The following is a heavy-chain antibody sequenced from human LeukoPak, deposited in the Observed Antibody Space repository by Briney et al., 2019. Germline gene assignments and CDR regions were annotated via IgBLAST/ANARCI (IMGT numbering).Heavy chain of an antibody. CDR1: GFTFSNAW. J-gene: IGHJ4*02. CDR2: IRSKTDGGTT. Sequence: GGSLRLSCAASGFTFSNAWMHWVRQAPGKGLEWVGRIRSKTDGGTTDYAAPVKDRITISRDDSKNTLYLHMNSLKTEDTAVYYCTTYNYNDGWYWGQGTLVTVSS. D-gene: IGHD1-20*01. CDR3: TTYNYNDGWY. V-gene: IGHV3-15*01.